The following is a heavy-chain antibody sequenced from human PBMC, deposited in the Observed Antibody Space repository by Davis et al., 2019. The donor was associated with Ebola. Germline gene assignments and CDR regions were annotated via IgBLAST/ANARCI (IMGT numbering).Heavy chain of an antibody. J-gene: IGHJ6*02. CDR3: ARITGTTSHYYYGMDV. Sequence: SETLSLTCAVYGGSFSGYYWSWIRQPPGQGLEWIGEINHSGSTNYNPSLKSRVTISVDTSKNQFSLKLSSVTAADTAVYYCARITGTTSHYYYGMDVWGQGSTVTVSS. D-gene: IGHD1-7*01. CDR2: INHSGST. V-gene: IGHV4-34*09. CDR1: GGSFSGYY.